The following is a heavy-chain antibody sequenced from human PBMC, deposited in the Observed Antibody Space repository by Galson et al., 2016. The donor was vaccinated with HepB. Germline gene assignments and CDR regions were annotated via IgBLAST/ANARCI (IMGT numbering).Heavy chain of an antibody. D-gene: IGHD3-22*01. Sequence: SLRLSCAASGLTFSSYAMHWVRQAPGKGLEWVAIIWSDGNQYLYADSVKGRITISRDNSKNTLYLQMNSLRAEDTAVYYCASERLDSSGYSYPDAFEIWGLGTMVTVSS. CDR3: ASERLDSSGYSYPDAFEI. J-gene: IGHJ3*02. V-gene: IGHV3-33*01. CDR2: IWSDGNQY. CDR1: GLTFSSYA.